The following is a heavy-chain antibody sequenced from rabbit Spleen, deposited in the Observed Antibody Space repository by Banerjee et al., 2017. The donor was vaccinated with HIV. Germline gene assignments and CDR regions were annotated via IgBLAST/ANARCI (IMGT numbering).Heavy chain of an antibody. J-gene: IGHJ6*01. CDR1: GFSFSSSDY. CDR3: ARDTSSSFSSYGMDL. CDR2: IDAGSSGFT. D-gene: IGHD1-1*01. Sequence: QSLEESGGGLVKPGGTLTLTCTVSGFSFSSSDYICWVRQAPGKGLEWIACIDAGSSGFTYFATWAKGRFTCSKTSSTTVTLQMTRLTAADTATYFCARDTSSSFSSYGMDLWGPGTMVTV. V-gene: IGHV1S40*01.